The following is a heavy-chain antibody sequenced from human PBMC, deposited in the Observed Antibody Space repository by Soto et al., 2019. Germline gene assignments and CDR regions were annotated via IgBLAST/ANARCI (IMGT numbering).Heavy chain of an antibody. D-gene: IGHD3-10*01. CDR3: AREGVVRGVNDAFDI. V-gene: IGHV1-8*01. CDR2: MNPNSGNT. J-gene: IGHJ3*02. CDR1: GYTFTSYD. Sequence: ASVKVSCKASGYTFTSYDINWVRQATGQGLEWMGWMNPNSGNTGYAQKFQGRVTMTRNTSISAAYMELSSLRSEDTAVYYCAREGVVRGVNDAFDIWGQGTMVTVSS.